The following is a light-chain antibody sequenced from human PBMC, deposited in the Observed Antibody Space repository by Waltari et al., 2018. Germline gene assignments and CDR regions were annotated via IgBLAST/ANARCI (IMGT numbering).Light chain of an antibody. J-gene: IGLJ3*02. Sequence: QLVLPQSPSASAFLGATVNLTCTLRSGHSTNVIVGPQTRPEKGPRYLMKVNSDGSHNKEDEIPDRFSGSSSGAERYLTISSLQSEDEADYYCQTGGHGTWVFGGGTKLTVL. CDR3: QTGGHGTWV. V-gene: IGLV4-69*01. CDR1: SGHSTNV. CDR2: VNSDGSH.